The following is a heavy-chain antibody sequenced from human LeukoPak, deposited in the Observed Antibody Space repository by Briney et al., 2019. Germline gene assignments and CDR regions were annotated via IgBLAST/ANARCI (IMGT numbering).Heavy chain of an antibody. V-gene: IGHV4-59*08. Sequence: SETLSLTCTVSGGSIRSNFWTWIRQSPGKGLEWIGYISYSWDTNYNPSLKSRVTMSIDTSKNQLSLKLSSVTAADTAMYYCASTQDVAISYYFDYWGQGTLVTVSS. CDR3: ASTQDVAISYYFDY. J-gene: IGHJ4*02. CDR1: GGSIRSNF. D-gene: IGHD5-12*01. CDR2: ISYSWDT.